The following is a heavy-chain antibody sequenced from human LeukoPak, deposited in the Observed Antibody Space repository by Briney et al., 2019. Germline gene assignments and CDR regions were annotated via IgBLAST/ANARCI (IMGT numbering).Heavy chain of an antibody. CDR3: ATWGSSSSPLPSMDV. J-gene: IGHJ6*02. D-gene: IGHD6-13*01. V-gene: IGHV1-46*01. CDR2: IDPRGGGT. Sequence: GASVKVSCKASGYTFTGYYMHWVRQAPGQGLEWMGIIDPRGGGTTCAQNFQGRVTMTRDTSTSTVYMELSSLRSEDTAVYYCATWGSSSSPLPSMDVWGQGTTVTVSS. CDR1: GYTFTGYY.